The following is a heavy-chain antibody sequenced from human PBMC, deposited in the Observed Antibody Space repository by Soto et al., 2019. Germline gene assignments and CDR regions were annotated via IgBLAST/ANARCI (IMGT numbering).Heavy chain of an antibody. V-gene: IGHV1-3*04. CDR2: TNTGNGNT. CDR1: GYISTNSS. Sequence: ASVKVSCKASGYISTNSSIHWVRQAPGQGLEWMGWTNTGNGNTKYSPKFQDRITITRDTSANTAHMELSSLRSEDTAVYYCGKGRSYYYYYGVDVWGQGTTVTVSS. D-gene: IGHD1-26*01. CDR3: GKGRSYYYYYGVDV. J-gene: IGHJ6*02.